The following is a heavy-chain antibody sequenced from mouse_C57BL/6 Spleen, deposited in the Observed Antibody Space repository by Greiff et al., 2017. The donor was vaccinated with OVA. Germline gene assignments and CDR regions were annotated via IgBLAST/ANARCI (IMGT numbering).Heavy chain of an antibody. CDR2: ILPGSCSN. Sequence: GAELMKPGASVKLSCKATGYTFPGYWIEWVKQRPGHGLEGIGDILPGSCSNNYNEKFKGKGTFTADTSSNTAYMQRSSLTAEDSAACDCTEYDYGSVFDYWGQGTTLTVSS. CDR1: GYTFPGYW. J-gene: IGHJ2*01. V-gene: IGHV1-9*01. CDR3: TEYDYGSVFDY. D-gene: IGHD2-4*01.